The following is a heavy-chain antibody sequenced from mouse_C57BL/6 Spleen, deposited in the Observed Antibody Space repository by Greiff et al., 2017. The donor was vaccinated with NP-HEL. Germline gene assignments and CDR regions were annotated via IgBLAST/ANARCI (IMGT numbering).Heavy chain of an antibody. J-gene: IGHJ3*01. CDR2: IHPNSGST. CDR3: ARAYGSSYAWFAY. V-gene: IGHV1-64*01. Sequence: QVQLQQSGAELVKPGASVKLSCKASGYTFTSYWMHWVKQRPGQGLEWIGMIHPNSGSTNYNEKSKSKATLTVDKSSSTAYMQLSSLTSEDSAVYYCARAYGSSYAWFAYWGQGTLVTVSA. CDR1: GYTFTSYW. D-gene: IGHD1-1*01.